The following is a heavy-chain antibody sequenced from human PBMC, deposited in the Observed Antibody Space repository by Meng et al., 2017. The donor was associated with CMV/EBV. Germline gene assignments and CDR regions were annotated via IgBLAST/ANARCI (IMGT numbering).Heavy chain of an antibody. CDR3: ATFGVVMP. J-gene: IGHJ5*02. Sequence: ASVKVSCKASGYTFTSYGISWVRQAPGQGLGWMGWMNPSSGNTGYAQKFQGRVTMTRNTSISTAYMELSSLRSEDTAVYYCATFGVVMPWGQGTLVTVSS. V-gene: IGHV1-8*02. D-gene: IGHD3-3*01. CDR2: MNPSSGNT. CDR1: GYTFTSYG.